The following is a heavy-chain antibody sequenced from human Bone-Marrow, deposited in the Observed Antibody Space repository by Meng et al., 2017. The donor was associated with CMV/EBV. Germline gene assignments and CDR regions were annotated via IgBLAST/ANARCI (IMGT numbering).Heavy chain of an antibody. CDR2: INWNGIST. CDR3: ARDRMSGAISDSFDI. D-gene: IGHD2-2*02. J-gene: IGHJ3*02. V-gene: IGHV3-20*04. CDR1: GFTFDDYG. Sequence: GESQKISCAAAGFTFDDYGMNWVRQVPGKGLEWVSGINWNGISTDYADSMKGRFTISRDNAKNSLYLQMNSLRAEDTALYYCARDRMSGAISDSFDIWGQGTMVTVSS.